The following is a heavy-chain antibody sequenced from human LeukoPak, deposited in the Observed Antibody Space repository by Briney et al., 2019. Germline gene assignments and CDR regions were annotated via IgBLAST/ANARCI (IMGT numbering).Heavy chain of an antibody. CDR2: ISSSSSYI. J-gene: IGHJ4*02. Sequence: GGSLRLSCASSIFTLSRYSMNAVRQAPGKGLEWVSSISSSSSYIYYADSVKGRFTISRDNAKNSLYLQMNSLRTEDTAVYYCASVSGSTSCYYRLNDFAYWGQGTLVTVSS. D-gene: IGHD2-2*01. CDR1: IFTLSRYS. CDR3: ASVSGSTSCYYRLNDFAY. V-gene: IGHV3-21*01.